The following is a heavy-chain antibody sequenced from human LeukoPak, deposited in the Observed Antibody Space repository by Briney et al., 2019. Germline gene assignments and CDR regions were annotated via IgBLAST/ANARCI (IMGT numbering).Heavy chain of an antibody. V-gene: IGHV5-51*07. J-gene: IGHJ4*02. CDR2: IYPGDSDA. D-gene: IGHD1-26*01. Sequence: GESLKISCKGSGYSFTSYWIGLVHQMPGKGLKWMGIIYPGDSDARYRPSFQGQVTISADKSISTAYLQWSSLKAPDTAMYYCARRRDLYSGSYYPFDYWGQGTLVTVSS. CDR1: GYSFTSYW. CDR3: ARRRDLYSGSYYPFDY.